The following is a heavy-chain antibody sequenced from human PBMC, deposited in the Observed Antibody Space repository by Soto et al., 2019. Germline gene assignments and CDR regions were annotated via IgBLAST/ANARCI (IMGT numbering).Heavy chain of an antibody. J-gene: IGHJ3*02. CDR1: GYTFTSYG. D-gene: IGHD6-19*01. V-gene: IGHV1-18*01. CDR2: ISAYNGNT. CDR3: AIEYSSGSHDAFDI. Sequence: SVKVSCKTSGYTFTSYGISWVRQAPGQGLEWMGWISAYNGNTNYAQKLQGRVTMTTDTSTSTAYMELRSLRSDDTAVYYCAIEYSSGSHDAFDIWSQGTMVIVSS.